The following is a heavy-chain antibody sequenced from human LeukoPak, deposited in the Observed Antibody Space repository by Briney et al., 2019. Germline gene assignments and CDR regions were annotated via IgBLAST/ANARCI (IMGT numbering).Heavy chain of an antibody. CDR3: ARDYYGSGSYFLGAFDI. D-gene: IGHD3-10*01. V-gene: IGHV3-53*01. Sequence: PGGSLRLSCTASGFTVSSIYMSWVRQAPGKGLEWVSIIYRGGTTYYADSVKGRFAVSRDNSKNTLYLQMNSLRADDTAVYYCARDYYGSGSYFLGAFDIWGQGTMVTVSS. J-gene: IGHJ3*02. CDR2: IYRGGTT. CDR1: GFTVSSIY.